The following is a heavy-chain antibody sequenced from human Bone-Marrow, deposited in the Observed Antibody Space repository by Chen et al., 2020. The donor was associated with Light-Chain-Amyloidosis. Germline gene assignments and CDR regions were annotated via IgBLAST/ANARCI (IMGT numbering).Heavy chain of an antibody. D-gene: IGHD5-12*01. J-gene: IGHJ4*02. CDR3: ARAPALEAYDYIFDY. CDR2: IYYNGNS. CDR1: GGSVSSGDYY. Sequence: QVHLQESGPGLVKPSQTLSLTCTVSGGSVSSGDYYWNWIRQHPGKGLEWIGYIYYNGNSYYNPSLHSRVTISLDTSKNQFSLKLSSVTAADTALYYCARAPALEAYDYIFDYWGQGTLVTVSS. V-gene: IGHV4-31*03.